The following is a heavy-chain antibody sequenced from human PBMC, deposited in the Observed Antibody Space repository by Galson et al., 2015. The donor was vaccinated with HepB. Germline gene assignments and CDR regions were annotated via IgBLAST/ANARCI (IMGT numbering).Heavy chain of an antibody. D-gene: IGHD3-9*01. CDR1: QFIVSRNY. CDR2: IYSGGST. Sequence: SLRLSCAASQFIVSRNYMSWVRQAPGKGLEWVSVIYSGGSTYYADSVKGRFTISRDNSKNTLYLQMNNLRAEDTAVYYCARDASFDWLFRAWGQGTLVTVSS. CDR3: ARDASFDWLFRA. V-gene: IGHV3-53*01. J-gene: IGHJ4*02.